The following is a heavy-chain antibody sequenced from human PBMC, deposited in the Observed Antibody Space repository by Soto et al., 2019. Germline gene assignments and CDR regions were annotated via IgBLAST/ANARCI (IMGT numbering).Heavy chain of an antibody. CDR3: TTSGEGVVTPFDY. CDR2: IKSKTDGGTA. Sequence: GESLRLSCAASGFTFTNALMSWARQAPGKGLEWVGRIKSKTDGGTADFAAPVKGRFSISRDDSKNTLYLQMNSLKTEDTAIYDCTTSGEGVVTPFDYWGQGTRVTVSS. D-gene: IGHD3-3*01. V-gene: IGHV3-15*01. J-gene: IGHJ4*02. CDR1: GFTFTNAL.